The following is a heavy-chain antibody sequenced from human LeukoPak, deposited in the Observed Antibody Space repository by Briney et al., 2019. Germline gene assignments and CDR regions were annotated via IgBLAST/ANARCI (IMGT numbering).Heavy chain of an antibody. CDR3: AKDMAPRAYYYDSSGYYP. D-gene: IGHD3-22*01. J-gene: IGHJ5*02. CDR2: ISWNSGNI. Sequence: GGSLRLSCAASGFTFGDYAMHWVRQAPGKGLEWVSGISWNSGNIGYADSVKGRFTISRDNAKNSLYLQMNSLRAEDTALYYCAKDMAPRAYYYDSSGYYPWGQGTLVTVSS. CDR1: GFTFGDYA. V-gene: IGHV3-9*01.